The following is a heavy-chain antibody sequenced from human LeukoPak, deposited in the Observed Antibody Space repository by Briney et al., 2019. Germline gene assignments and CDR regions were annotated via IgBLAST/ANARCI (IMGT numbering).Heavy chain of an antibody. J-gene: IGHJ6*03. CDR2: IYTSGSN. CDR3: AREVADYGGYYYYHYMDV. D-gene: IGHD4-23*01. Sequence: MTSETLSLTCTVSGGSISSGSYYWSWIRQPAGKGLEWIGRIYTSGSNNYNPSLKSRVTMSVDTSKNQFSLKLSSVTAADTAMYYCAREVADYGGYYYYHYMDVWGKGTTVTISS. CDR1: GGSISSGSYY. V-gene: IGHV4-61*02.